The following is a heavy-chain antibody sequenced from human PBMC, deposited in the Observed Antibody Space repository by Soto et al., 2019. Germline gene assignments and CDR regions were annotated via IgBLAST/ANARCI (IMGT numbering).Heavy chain of an antibody. CDR2: IWYDGSNK. CDR1: GFTFSSYG. Sequence: GGSLRLSCAASGFTFSSYGMHWVRQAPGKGLEWVAVIWYDGSNKYYADSVKGRFTISRDNSKNTLYLQMNSLRAEDTAVYYCAREAGYSSSWYSPDYYYYYGMDVWGQGTTVTVSS. V-gene: IGHV3-33*01. D-gene: IGHD6-13*01. CDR3: AREAGYSSSWYSPDYYYYYGMDV. J-gene: IGHJ6*02.